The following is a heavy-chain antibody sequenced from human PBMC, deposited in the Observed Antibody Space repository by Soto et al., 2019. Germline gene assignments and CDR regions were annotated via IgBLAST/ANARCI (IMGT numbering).Heavy chain of an antibody. CDR3: ARAITLLEWRYYYYGMDV. CDR1: GFTFSSYA. Sequence: GGSLRLSCAASGFTFSSYAMHWVRQAPGKGLEWVAVISYDGSNKYYADSVKGRFTISRDNSKNTLYLQMNSLRAEDTAVYYCARAITLLEWRYYYYGMDVWGQGTTVTVS. D-gene: IGHD3-3*01. J-gene: IGHJ6*02. CDR2: ISYDGSNK. V-gene: IGHV3-30-3*01.